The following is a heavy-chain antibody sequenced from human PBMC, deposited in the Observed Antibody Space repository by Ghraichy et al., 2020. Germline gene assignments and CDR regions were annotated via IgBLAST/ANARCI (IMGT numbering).Heavy chain of an antibody. Sequence: GGSLRLSCAASGFTFSTYAMSWVRQAPGKGLEWVSTISGSGGSTFYADSVKGRFTISRDKSKNTLYLQMNSLRADDTAVYYCAKTITTGGTQGFDYWGQGTVVTVSS. CDR2: ISGSGGST. J-gene: IGHJ4*02. CDR1: GFTFSTYA. CDR3: AKTITTGGTQGFDY. D-gene: IGHD2-8*02. V-gene: IGHV3-23*01.